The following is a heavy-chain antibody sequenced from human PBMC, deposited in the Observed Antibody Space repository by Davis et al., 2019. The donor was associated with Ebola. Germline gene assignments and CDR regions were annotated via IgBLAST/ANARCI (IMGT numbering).Heavy chain of an antibody. Sequence: SGPTLVKPTETLTLTCTVSGFSLSNARMGVSWIRQPPGKALEWLAHIFSNDEKSYSTSLKSRLTISKDTSKSQVVLTMTNMDPVDTATYYCARAYCGGDCYPILGYFDYWGQGTLVTVSS. CDR1: GFSLSNARMG. J-gene: IGHJ4*02. CDR2: IFSNDEK. V-gene: IGHV2-26*01. D-gene: IGHD2-21*01. CDR3: ARAYCGGDCYPILGYFDY.